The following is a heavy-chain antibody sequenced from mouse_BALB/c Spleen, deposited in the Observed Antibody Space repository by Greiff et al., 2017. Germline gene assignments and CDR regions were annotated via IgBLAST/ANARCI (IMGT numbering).Heavy chain of an antibody. CDR1: GFTFSSYA. CDR3: AREDSLLRIRGFYFDY. Sequence: EVHLVESGGGLVKPGGSLKLSCAASGFTFSSYAMSWVRQTPEKRLEWVASISSGGSTYYPDSVKGRFTISRDNARNILYLQMSSLRSEDTAMYYCAREDSLLRIRGFYFDYWGQGTTLTVSS. D-gene: IGHD1-2*01. CDR2: ISSGGST. V-gene: IGHV5-6-5*01. J-gene: IGHJ2*01.